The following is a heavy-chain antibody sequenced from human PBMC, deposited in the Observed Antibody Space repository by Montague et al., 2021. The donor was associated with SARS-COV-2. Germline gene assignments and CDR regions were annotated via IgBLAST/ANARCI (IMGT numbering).Heavy chain of an antibody. CDR2: TNYRSKWHY. D-gene: IGHD6-13*01. CDR1: GDSVSSNNVT. V-gene: IGHV6-1*01. CDR3: AREAHIGSTCPFSGYGMDV. Sequence: CAISGDSVSSNNVTWNWIRQSPSRGLEWLGRTNYRSKWHYDYAVSVKSRILIIPNTSENQFSLQLNSVTPEDTAVYYCAREAHIGSTCPFSGYGMDVWGQGTTVTVSS. J-gene: IGHJ6*02.